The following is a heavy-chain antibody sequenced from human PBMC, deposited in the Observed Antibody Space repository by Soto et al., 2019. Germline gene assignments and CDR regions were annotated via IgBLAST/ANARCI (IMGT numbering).Heavy chain of an antibody. J-gene: IGHJ3*02. D-gene: IGHD3-22*01. CDR3: SKHNGRYYDSSGYNDAFDI. CDR2: ISWNSGSM. Sequence: EVQLVESGGGLVQPGRSLRLSCAASGFTFDDYAMHWVRQAPGKGLQWVSGISWNSGSMGYADSVKGRFTISRDNAKNSLYLQMNSLRAEDTALYYCSKHNGRYYDSSGYNDAFDIWGQGTMVTVSS. V-gene: IGHV3-9*01. CDR1: GFTFDDYA.